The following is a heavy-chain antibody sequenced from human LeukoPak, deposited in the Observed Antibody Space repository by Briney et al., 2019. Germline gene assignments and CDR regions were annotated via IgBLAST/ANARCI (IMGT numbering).Heavy chain of an antibody. V-gene: IGHV4-39*02. CDR2: IYYSGST. Sequence: SETLSLACTVSGGSISSSSYYWGWIRQPPGKGLEWIGSIYYSGSTYYNPSLKSRVTISVDTPKNQFSLKLSSVTAADTAVYYCARDLMVGFDYWGQGTLVTVSS. D-gene: IGHD2-8*01. CDR1: GGSISSSSYY. J-gene: IGHJ4*02. CDR3: ARDLMVGFDY.